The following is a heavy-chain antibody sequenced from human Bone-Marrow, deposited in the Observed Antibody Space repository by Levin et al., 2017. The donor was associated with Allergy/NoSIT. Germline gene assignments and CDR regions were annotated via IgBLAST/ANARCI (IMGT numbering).Heavy chain of an antibody. J-gene: IGHJ5*02. Sequence: GESLKISCKASGYTFTGYYMHWVRQAAGEGLEWMGWINPKSGGTYYAEKFQGRVTMTRDTSISTAYMELRSLRPDDTAVYYCARERGEGATSDWFDPWGQGTLVTVSS. D-gene: IGHD1-26*01. CDR3: ARERGEGATSDWFDP. CDR2: INPKSGGT. V-gene: IGHV1-2*02. CDR1: GYTFTGYY.